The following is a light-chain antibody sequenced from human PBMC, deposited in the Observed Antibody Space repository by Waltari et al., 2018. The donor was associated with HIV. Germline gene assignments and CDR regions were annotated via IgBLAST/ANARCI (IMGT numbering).Light chain of an antibody. V-gene: IGKV3-20*01. J-gene: IGKJ4*01. CDR3: QQYGTSGTT. CDR2: GAS. Sequence: EIVLTQSPGALSLSPGERATLSCRASQSVDSNFLAWYQQKPGQAPRLLIYGASSRATGLPDRFSGSGSGTDFTLTISRLEPEDFAVYYCQQYGTSGTTFGGGTKVEIK. CDR1: QSVDSNF.